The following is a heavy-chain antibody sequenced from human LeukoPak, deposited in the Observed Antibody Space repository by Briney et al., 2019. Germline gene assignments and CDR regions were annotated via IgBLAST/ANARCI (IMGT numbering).Heavy chain of an antibody. CDR1: GYTFTGYY. CDR2: INPNSGAT. CDR3: ARDGVIAVAGLSAFDI. J-gene: IGHJ3*02. D-gene: IGHD6-19*01. V-gene: IGHV1-2*02. Sequence: GASVKVSCKASGYTFTGYYMHWVRQAPGQGLEWMGWINPNSGATNYAQKFQGRVTMTRDTSISTAYMELSRLRSDDTAVYYCARDGVIAVAGLSAFDIWGQGTMVTVSS.